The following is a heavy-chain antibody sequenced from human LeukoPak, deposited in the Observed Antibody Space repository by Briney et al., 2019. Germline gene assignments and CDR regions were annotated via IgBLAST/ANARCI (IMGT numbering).Heavy chain of an antibody. J-gene: IGHJ6*03. Sequence: PSETLSLTCAVYGGSFSGYYWGWIRQPPGKGLEWIGGIYYSGSSYYNPSLKSRVTISVDTSKNQFSLKLSSVTAADTAVYYCARHYYGSGYYYYYYMDVWGKGTTVTISS. CDR3: ARHYYGSGYYYYYYMDV. V-gene: IGHV4-34*01. CDR2: IYYSGSS. D-gene: IGHD3-10*01. CDR1: GGSFSGYY.